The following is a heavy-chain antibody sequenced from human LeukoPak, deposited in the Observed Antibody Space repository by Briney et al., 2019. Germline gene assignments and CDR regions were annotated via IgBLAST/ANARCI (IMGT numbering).Heavy chain of an antibody. D-gene: IGHD3-3*01. V-gene: IGHV1-2*02. CDR1: GYTFTGYF. CDR3: ARGGGTSGPELDY. Sequence: ASVKVSCKASGYTFTGYFMHWVRQAPGQGLEWMGWIKPHSGGTDNAQNFQGRVTMTRDTSINTAYMELTRMTSDDTAVYFCARGGGTSGPELDYWGQGTLVTVSS. J-gene: IGHJ4*02. CDR2: IKPHSGGT.